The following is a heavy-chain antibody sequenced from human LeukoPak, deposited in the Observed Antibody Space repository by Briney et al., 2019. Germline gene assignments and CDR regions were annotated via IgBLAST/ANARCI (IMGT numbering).Heavy chain of an antibody. Sequence: GGSLRLSCAASGFTFSTHTMNWVRQAPGKGLECISAISSSSSNIYYADSVKGRFTISRDNAKNSLYLQMNSLRVEDTAVYYCARDPPSVAAVGYSMDVWGRGTTVTVSS. CDR1: GFTFSTHT. D-gene: IGHD6-13*01. CDR2: ISSSSSNI. J-gene: IGHJ6*02. CDR3: ARDPPSVAAVGYSMDV. V-gene: IGHV3-48*04.